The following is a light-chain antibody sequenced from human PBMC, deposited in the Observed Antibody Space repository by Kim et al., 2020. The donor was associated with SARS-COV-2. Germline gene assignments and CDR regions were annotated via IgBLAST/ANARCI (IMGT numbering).Light chain of an antibody. CDR1: QSVSSNY. J-gene: IGKJ1*01. CDR3: QQYSSSPAT. Sequence: PPGERATLPCRTSQSVSSNYVAWYQQKPGQAPRLLIYGASSRATGIPDRFSGSGSGTDFTLTITRLEPEDFAVYYCQQYSSSPATFGQGTKVDIK. CDR2: GAS. V-gene: IGKV3-20*01.